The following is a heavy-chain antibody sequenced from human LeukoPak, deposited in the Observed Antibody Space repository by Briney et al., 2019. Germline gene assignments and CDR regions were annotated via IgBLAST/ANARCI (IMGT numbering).Heavy chain of an antibody. D-gene: IGHD2-2*02. CDR2: ISSSSSYI. CDR3: ARVAIVVVPAAIGYYYGMDV. CDR1: GFTFNTHS. V-gene: IGHV3-21*01. Sequence: PGGSLRLSCAVSGFTFNTHSMNWVRQAPGKGLEWVSSISSSSSYIYYADSVKGRFTISRDNAKNSLYLQMNSLRAEDTAVYYCARVAIVVVPAAIGYYYGMDVWGQGTTVTVSS. J-gene: IGHJ6*02.